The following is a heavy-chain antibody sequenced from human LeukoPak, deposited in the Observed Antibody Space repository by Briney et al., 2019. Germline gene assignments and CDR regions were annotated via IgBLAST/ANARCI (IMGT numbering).Heavy chain of an antibody. CDR3: ARERVVVAATLLDY. J-gene: IGHJ4*02. D-gene: IGHD2-15*01. CDR1: GYTFTHYY. CDR2: SNPHRGGT. V-gene: IGHV1-2*06. Sequence: ASVKVSCKASGYTFTHYYIHWVRQTPRQGLEWMGRSNPHRGGTNHAQKFQGGVTMTTDTSISTAYMELSRLRSDDTAVYYCARERVVVAATLLDYWGQGTLVTVSS.